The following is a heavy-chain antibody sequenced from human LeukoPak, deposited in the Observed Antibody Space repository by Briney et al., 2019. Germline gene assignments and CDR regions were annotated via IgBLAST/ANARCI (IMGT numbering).Heavy chain of an antibody. D-gene: IGHD3-3*01. CDR3: ARDSAGITIFGVVTQRDY. Sequence: GGSLRPSCLPSGFTFSTYWMSWVRQAHGKGLEWVANIKKVGSEKYYVESVKGRFTISRDNDKNSLYLQMNSLRAEDTAVYYCARDSAGITIFGVVTQRDYWGQGTLVTVSS. CDR2: IKKVGSEK. CDR1: GFTFSTYW. V-gene: IGHV3-7*01. J-gene: IGHJ4*02.